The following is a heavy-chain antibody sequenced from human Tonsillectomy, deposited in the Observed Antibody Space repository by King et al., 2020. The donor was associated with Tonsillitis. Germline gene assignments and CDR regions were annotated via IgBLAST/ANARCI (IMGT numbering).Heavy chain of an antibody. D-gene: IGHD2-2*01. CDR3: AKICSSTSWNDY. Sequence: VQLVESGGGVVQPGRSLRLSCAASGFTFSSYGMHWVRQAPGKGLEWVAVISYDGSKKYYADSVKGRFTISRDNSKNTLYLQMNSLRAEDTAVYYCAKICSSTSWNDYWGQGTLVTVSS. CDR1: GFTFSSYG. CDR2: ISYDGSKK. J-gene: IGHJ4*02. V-gene: IGHV3-30*18.